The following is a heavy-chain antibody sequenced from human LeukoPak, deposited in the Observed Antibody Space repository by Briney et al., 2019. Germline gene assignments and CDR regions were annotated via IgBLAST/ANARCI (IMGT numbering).Heavy chain of an antibody. J-gene: IGHJ4*02. CDR3: ARGDRITMVRGVYDIGY. D-gene: IGHD3-10*01. V-gene: IGHV1-8*01. Sequence: GASVKVSCKASGYTFTSYDINWVRQATGQGLEWMGWMNPNSGNTGYAQKFQGRVTMTRNTSISTAYMELSSLRSEDTAVYYCARGDRITMVRGVYDIGYWGQGTLVTVSS. CDR1: GYTFTSYD. CDR2: MNPNSGNT.